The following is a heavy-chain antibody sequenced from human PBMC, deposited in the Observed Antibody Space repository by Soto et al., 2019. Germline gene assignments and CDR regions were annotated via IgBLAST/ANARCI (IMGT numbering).Heavy chain of an antibody. Sequence: VQLVESGGGVVQPGRSLRLSCAASGFTFSDYAMHWVRQAPGKGLEWVAVVSHDGRNTHYADSVKGRFTISRDSSKNTGSLEIPRRRAADTAVHYSAKGGRQWLVTAGFNYWGQGDLVTVS. D-gene: IGHD6-19*01. V-gene: IGHV3-30*18. J-gene: IGHJ4*02. CDR3: AKGGRQWLVTAGFNY. CDR1: GFTFSDYA. CDR2: VSHDGRNT.